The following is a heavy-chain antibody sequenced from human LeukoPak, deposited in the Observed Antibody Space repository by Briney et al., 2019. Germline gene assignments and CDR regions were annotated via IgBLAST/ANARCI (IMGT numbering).Heavy chain of an antibody. CDR1: GYTLTELS. J-gene: IGHJ4*02. Sequence: ASVKVSCKVSGYTLTELSMHWVRQAPGKGLEWMGGFDPEDGETIYAQKFQGRVTMTEDTSTDTAYMELSSLRSEDTAVYYCARVGYSSGWSLWDYWGQGTLVTVSS. V-gene: IGHV1-24*01. D-gene: IGHD6-19*01. CDR3: ARVGYSSGWSLWDY. CDR2: FDPEDGET.